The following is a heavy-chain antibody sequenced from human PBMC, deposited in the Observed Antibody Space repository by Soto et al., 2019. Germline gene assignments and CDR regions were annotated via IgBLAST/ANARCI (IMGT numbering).Heavy chain of an antibody. CDR3: ARHKGYCSSTSCYGMDV. CDR2: IYPGDSDT. D-gene: IGHD2-2*01. CDR1: GYTFTSYW. Sequence: GESLKISCQGSGYTFTSYWIVWVRQMPGHGQEWMGTIYPGDSDTRYSPSFPGQVTISADKSISTAYLQWNSLKASDTAMYFCARHKGYCSSTSCYGMDVWGQGATVTVSS. V-gene: IGHV5-51*01. J-gene: IGHJ6*02.